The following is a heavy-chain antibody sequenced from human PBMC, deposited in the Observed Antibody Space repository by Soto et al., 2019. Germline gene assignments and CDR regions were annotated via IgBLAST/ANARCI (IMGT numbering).Heavy chain of an antibody. D-gene: IGHD4-17*01. Sequence: RASVKVSCKASGYTFTDCGLHWVRQAPGQGLEWMGWISAANGITKFSQKFQDRVTLTRDTSASTAYMELSSLRSEDTAVYYCARDDFGHYRHFDVWGPGTLVTVFS. V-gene: IGHV1-3*01. CDR2: ISAANGIT. CDR3: ARDDFGHYRHFDV. CDR1: GYTFTDCG. J-gene: IGHJ4*02.